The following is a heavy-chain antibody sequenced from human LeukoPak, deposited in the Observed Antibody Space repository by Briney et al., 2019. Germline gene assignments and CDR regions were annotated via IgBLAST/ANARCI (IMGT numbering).Heavy chain of an antibody. CDR3: ARGLMSAVGVGYFDY. V-gene: IGHV1-2*02. CDR2: INPNSGDT. D-gene: IGHD1-26*01. CDR1: GYTFTAYY. Sequence: GASVKVSCKASGYTFTAYYIHWVRQAPGQGLEWLGWINPNSGDTNYAQKFQGRVTMTRVTTITTAYMELSRLKSDDTAVYYCARGLMSAVGVGYFDYWGQGTLVTVSS. J-gene: IGHJ4*02.